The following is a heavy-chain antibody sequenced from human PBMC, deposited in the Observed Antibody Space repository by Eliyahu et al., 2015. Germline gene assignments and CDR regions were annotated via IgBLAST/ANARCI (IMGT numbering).Heavy chain of an antibody. D-gene: IGHD6-13*01. J-gene: IGHJ4*02. Sequence: QVQLVESGGGVVQPGXSLRLSXXASGFTFSXYGMHWXAVISYDGSNKYYADSVKGRFTISRDNSKNTLXLQMNSLRAEDTAVYYCAKNPRQQAGYYFDYWGQGTLVTVSS. CDR1: GFTFSXYG. CDR2: ISYDGSNK. CDR3: AKNPRQQAGYYFDY. V-gene: IGHV3-30*18.